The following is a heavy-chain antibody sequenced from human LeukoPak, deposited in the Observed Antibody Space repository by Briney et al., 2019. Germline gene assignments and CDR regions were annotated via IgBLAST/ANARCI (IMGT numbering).Heavy chain of an antibody. CDR2: ISGSGGST. V-gene: IGHV3-23*01. D-gene: IGHD3-10*01. CDR1: GFTFSSYA. Sequence: GGSLRLSCAASGFTFSSYAMSWVRQAPGKGLEWVSAISGSGGSTYYADSVKGRFPISRDNSKNTLYLQMNSLRAEDTAVYYCAKENLWFGELLSSSNSHLDYWGQGTLVTVSS. CDR3: AKENLWFGELLSSSNSHLDY. J-gene: IGHJ4*02.